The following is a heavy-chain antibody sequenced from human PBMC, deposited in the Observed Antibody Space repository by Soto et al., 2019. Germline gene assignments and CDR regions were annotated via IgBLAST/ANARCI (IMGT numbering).Heavy chain of an antibody. D-gene: IGHD3-3*01. Sequence: ASVKVSCKASGYIFTSYGISWVRQAPGQGLEWMGWISAYNGNTKYAQDLQGRVTLTTDTSTYTAYMELRSLQSDDTAVYYCARDFGSDISAPPAAFDSWGPGALVTVSS. CDR3: ARDFGSDISAPPAAFDS. CDR2: ISAYNGNT. V-gene: IGHV1-18*01. CDR1: GYIFTSYG. J-gene: IGHJ4*02.